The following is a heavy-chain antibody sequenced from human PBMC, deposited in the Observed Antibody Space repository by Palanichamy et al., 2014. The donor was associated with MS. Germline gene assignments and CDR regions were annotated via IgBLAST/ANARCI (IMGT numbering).Heavy chain of an antibody. Sequence: QVQLVESGGGVVQSGRSLRLSCAASGFTFSTYGMHWVRQAPGKGLEWVALISYDENDKQYADSVRGRFTISRDNPRNTLYLQMNSLRDEDTAMYFCAKDGSPYYYDTRGYYEYWGQGTVVAVSP. D-gene: IGHD3-22*01. V-gene: IGHV3-30*18. CDR3: AKDGSPYYYDTRGYYEY. CDR2: ISYDENDK. CDR1: GFTFSTYG. J-gene: IGHJ4*02.